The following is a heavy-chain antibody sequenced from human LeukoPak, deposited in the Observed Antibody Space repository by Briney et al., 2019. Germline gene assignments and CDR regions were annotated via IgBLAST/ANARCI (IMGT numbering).Heavy chain of an antibody. CDR1: GFTFSSYA. J-gene: IGHJ4*02. CDR3: AKDPEYNSGYSGDY. CDR2: ISGSGGST. V-gene: IGHV3-23*01. Sequence: GGSLRLSCAASGFTFSSYAMSWVRQAPGKGLEWVSAISGSGGSTYYADSVKGRFTISRDNSKNTLYLQMNSLRAEDTAVYYCAKDPEYNSGYSGDYWGQGTLVTVSS. D-gene: IGHD6-19*01.